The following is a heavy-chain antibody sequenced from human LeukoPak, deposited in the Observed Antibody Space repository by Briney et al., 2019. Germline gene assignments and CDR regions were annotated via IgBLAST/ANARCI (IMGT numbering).Heavy chain of an antibody. Sequence: GESLKISCKGSGYSFTNYWIGWVRQMPGKGLEWMGIIYPGDSDTRYSPSFQGQVTISADKSISTAYLQWSSLKASDTAMYYCARRREEGDGYIPGRDVWGQGPTVTVSS. J-gene: IGHJ6*02. V-gene: IGHV5-51*01. CDR3: ARRREEGDGYIPGRDV. D-gene: IGHD5-24*01. CDR2: IYPGDSDT. CDR1: GYSFTNYW.